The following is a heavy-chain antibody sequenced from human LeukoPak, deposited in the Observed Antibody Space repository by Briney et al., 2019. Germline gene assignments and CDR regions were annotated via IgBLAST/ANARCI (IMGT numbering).Heavy chain of an antibody. V-gene: IGHV3-7*03. CDR3: ARAAMVWGILTGPDY. D-gene: IGHD3-9*01. J-gene: IGHJ4*02. Sequence: GGSLRLSCAASGFTFSSYWMSWARQAPGKGLEWVANIKQDGSEKYYVDSVKGRFTISRDNAKNSLYLQMNSLRAEDTAVYYCARAAMVWGILTGPDYWGQGTLVTVSS. CDR1: GFTFSSYW. CDR2: IKQDGSEK.